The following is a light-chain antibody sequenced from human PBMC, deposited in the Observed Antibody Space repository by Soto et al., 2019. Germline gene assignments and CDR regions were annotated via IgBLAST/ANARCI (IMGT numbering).Light chain of an antibody. CDR3: QQYVRAPWT. Sequence: DIVMTQSPDALAVSPGERATLSCRASQSVSSYLAWYQQKPGQAPRLVMYGASIRTSGIPDRFSGSGSGTDFTLTISRLEPEDFAVYYCQQYVRAPWTFGQGTKVDIK. J-gene: IGKJ1*01. V-gene: IGKV3-20*01. CDR2: GAS. CDR1: QSVSSY.